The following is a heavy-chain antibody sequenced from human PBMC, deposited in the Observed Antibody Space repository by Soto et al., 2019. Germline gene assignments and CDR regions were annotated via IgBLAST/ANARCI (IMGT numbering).Heavy chain of an antibody. CDR3: MSSHVDY. Sequence: QVQLQESGPGLVNTSETLSLTCSVSGGSVRSGPYHWNWVRQPPGKGLEWIGHISHSGTANYNPSLRGRVTMATDTYMNPFSLRLSSVTAADTAVYYCMSSHVDYWGQGALVIGSP. J-gene: IGHJ4*02. CDR2: ISHSGTA. V-gene: IGHV4-61*01. CDR1: GGSVRSGPYH.